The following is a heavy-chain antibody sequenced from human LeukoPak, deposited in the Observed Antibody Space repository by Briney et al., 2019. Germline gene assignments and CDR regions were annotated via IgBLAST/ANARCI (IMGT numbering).Heavy chain of an antibody. Sequence: VSVKVSCKASGYTFTSYGISWVRQAPGQGLEWMGWISAYNGNTNYAQKLQGRVTMTTDTSTSTAYMELGSLRSDDTAVYYCARGGGRYCSSTSCTYFDYWGQGALVTVSS. J-gene: IGHJ4*02. V-gene: IGHV1-18*01. CDR2: ISAYNGNT. D-gene: IGHD2-2*01. CDR1: GYTFTSYG. CDR3: ARGGGRYCSSTSCTYFDY.